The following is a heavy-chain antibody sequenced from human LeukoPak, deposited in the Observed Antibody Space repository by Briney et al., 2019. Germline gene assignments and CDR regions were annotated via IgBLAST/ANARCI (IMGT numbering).Heavy chain of an antibody. J-gene: IGHJ4*02. CDR2: IYPGDSDT. CDR3: ARTGYSSGWYGGFDY. V-gene: IGHV5-51*01. CDR1: GYTFTTYW. Sequence: GESLKISCKASGYTFTTYWIGWVRQMPGKGLEWMGIIYPGDSDTSYSPSFQGQVTISADKSISTAYLLWSSLKASDVAMYYCARTGYSSGWYGGFDYWGQGTLVTVSS. D-gene: IGHD6-19*01.